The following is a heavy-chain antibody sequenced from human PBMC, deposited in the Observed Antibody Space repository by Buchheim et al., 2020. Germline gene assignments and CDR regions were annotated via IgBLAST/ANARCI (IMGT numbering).Heavy chain of an antibody. D-gene: IGHD3-3*01. CDR3: AKDDSPRFLEWYQNPGFDY. Sequence: EVQLLESGGGLVQPGGSLRLSCAASGFTFSSYAMSWVRQAPGKGLEWVSALSGSGGSTYYADSVKGRFTISRDNSKNTLYLQMNSLRAEDTAVYYCAKDDSPRFLEWYQNPGFDYWGQGTL. V-gene: IGHV3-23*01. CDR1: GFTFSSYA. CDR2: LSGSGGST. J-gene: IGHJ4*02.